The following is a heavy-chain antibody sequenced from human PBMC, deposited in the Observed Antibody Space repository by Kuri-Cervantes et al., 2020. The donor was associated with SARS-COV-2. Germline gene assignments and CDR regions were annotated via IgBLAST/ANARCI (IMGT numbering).Heavy chain of an antibody. CDR1: GGSFSGYY. V-gene: IGHV4-34*01. J-gene: IGHJ5*02. CDR3: ARARGWFDP. CDR2: INHSGST. Sequence: GSLRLSCAVYGGSFSGYYWSWIRQPPGKGLEWIGEINHSGSTNYNPSLKSRVTISVDTSKNQFSLKLSSVTAADTAVYYCARARGWFDPWGQGTLVTVSS.